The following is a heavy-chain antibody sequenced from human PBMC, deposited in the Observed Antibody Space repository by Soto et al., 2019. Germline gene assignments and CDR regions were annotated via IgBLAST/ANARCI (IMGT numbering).Heavy chain of an antibody. J-gene: IGHJ4*02. CDR3: VRGRGYSTGYFDY. D-gene: IGHD3-3*01. V-gene: IGHV4-39*02. CDR1: GDSVTSDTYY. Sequence: TSETLSLTCSVSGDSVTSDTYYWGWIRQPPGRGLEWIGYFFYSENTYYNPSLKSRVTISVDSSKNHFSLNLNSVTAADPAIYYCVRGRGYSTGYFDYWGQGSQVTVSS. CDR2: FFYSENT.